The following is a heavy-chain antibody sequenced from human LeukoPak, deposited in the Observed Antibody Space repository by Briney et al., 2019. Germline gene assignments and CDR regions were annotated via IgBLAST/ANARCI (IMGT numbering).Heavy chain of an antibody. D-gene: IGHD3-3*02. Sequence: SVKVSCTASGGTFSSYAMNWVRQAPGQGLEWMGRIIPILSIANYAQNFQGRVTITADKSTSTPYLELSSLRSEDTAVYYCARRDSISYYYVYWGQGTLVTV. CDR3: ARRDSISYYYVY. J-gene: IGHJ4*02. V-gene: IGHV1-69*04. CDR2: IIPILSIA. CDR1: GGTFSSYA.